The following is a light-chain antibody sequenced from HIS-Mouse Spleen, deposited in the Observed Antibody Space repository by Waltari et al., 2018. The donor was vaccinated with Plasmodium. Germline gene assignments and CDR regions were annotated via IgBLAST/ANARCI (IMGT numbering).Light chain of an antibody. CDR2: KDS. CDR3: QSADSSGTYWV. Sequence: SYELTQPPSVSVSPGQTARITCSGDALPKQYAYWYQQKPGQAPVQVIHKDSERPSGIPERFSGSSSGTTVTLTISGVQAEDEADYYCQSADSSGTYWVFGGGTKLTVL. CDR1: ALPKQY. J-gene: IGLJ3*02. V-gene: IGLV3-25*03.